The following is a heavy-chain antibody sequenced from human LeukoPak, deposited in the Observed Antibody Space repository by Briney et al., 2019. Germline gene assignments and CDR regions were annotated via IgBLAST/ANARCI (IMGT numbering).Heavy chain of an antibody. J-gene: IGHJ4*02. V-gene: IGHV3-30*03. CDR1: GFTFSSYG. D-gene: IGHD5-24*01. Sequence: GRSLRLSCAASGFTFSSYGMHWVRQAPGKGLEWVAVISYDGSNKYYADSVKGRFTISRDNSKNTLYLQMNSLRAEDTAVYYCARGRATFDYWGQGTLVTVSS. CDR2: ISYDGSNK. CDR3: ARGRATFDY.